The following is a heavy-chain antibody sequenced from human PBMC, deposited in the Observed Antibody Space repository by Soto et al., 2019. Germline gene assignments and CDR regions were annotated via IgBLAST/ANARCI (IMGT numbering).Heavy chain of an antibody. Sequence: SDTLSLTCTVSGGSISSGGYYWSWIRQHPGKGLEWIGDIYYSGSTYYNPSLNSRVTISVDTSKNQFSLKLSSVTAADAAVYSCASRHYYDSSGPRRDWFDPWGQGTLVTVSS. CDR2: IYYSGST. CDR3: ASRHYYDSSGPRRDWFDP. J-gene: IGHJ5*02. V-gene: IGHV4-31*03. CDR1: GGSISSGGYY. D-gene: IGHD3-22*01.